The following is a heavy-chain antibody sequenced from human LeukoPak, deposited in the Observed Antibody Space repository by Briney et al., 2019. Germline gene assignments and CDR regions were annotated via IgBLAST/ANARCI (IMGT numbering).Heavy chain of an antibody. Sequence: PGGSLRLSCAASGFSFSSYSMNWVRQAPGKGLEWVSSSSSSSSYKYYADSVKGRFTISRDNAKNTLYLQMNSLRAEDTAVYYWAPGGSDSSGYEPHYFNYWGQGTLVTVSS. V-gene: IGHV3-21*01. J-gene: IGHJ4*02. CDR2: SSSSSSYK. CDR3: APGGSDSSGYEPHYFNY. CDR1: GFSFSSYS. D-gene: IGHD3-22*01.